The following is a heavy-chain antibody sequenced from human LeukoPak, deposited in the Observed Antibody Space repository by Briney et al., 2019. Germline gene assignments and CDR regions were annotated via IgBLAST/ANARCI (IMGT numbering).Heavy chain of an antibody. J-gene: IGHJ4*02. V-gene: IGHV4-34*01. CDR2: INHSGST. Sequence: SETLSLTCAVYGGSFSGYYWSWIRQPPGKGLEWIGEINHSGSTNYNPSLKSRVTISVDTSKNQFALKLRSVTAADTAFYFCARDNPAMQYFDFWGQGILVTVSS. CDR3: ARDNPAMQYFDF. CDR1: GGSFSGYY.